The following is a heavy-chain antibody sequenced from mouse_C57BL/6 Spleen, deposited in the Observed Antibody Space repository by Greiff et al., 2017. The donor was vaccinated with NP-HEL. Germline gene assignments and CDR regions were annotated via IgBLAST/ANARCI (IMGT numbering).Heavy chain of an antibody. Sequence: EVMLVESGGDLVKPGGSLKLSCAASGFTFSSYGMSWVRQTPDKRLEWVATISSGGSYTYYPDSVKGRFTISRDNAKNTLYLQMSSLKSEDTAMYYCARREIYYDYDRDYFDYWGQGTTLTVSS. CDR1: GFTFSSYG. J-gene: IGHJ2*01. CDR2: ISSGGSYT. D-gene: IGHD2-4*01. V-gene: IGHV5-6*02. CDR3: ARREIYYDYDRDYFDY.